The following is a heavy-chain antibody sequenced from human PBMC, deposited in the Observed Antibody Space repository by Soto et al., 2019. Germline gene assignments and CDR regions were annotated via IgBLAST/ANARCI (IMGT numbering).Heavy chain of an antibody. J-gene: IGHJ4*02. D-gene: IGHD3-10*01. CDR3: ARSHSFDGSIYHYYFDF. V-gene: IGHV4-59*01. CDR2: IYASGAT. Sequence: TLSLTCTVSGGSISTYYWSWIRQPPGGTLEWIGYIYASGATTYNPSLESRVTMSVDMPNNEFSLELTSLTAADTAVYYCARSHSFDGSIYHYYFDFWGQGTLVTVSS. CDR1: GGSISTYY.